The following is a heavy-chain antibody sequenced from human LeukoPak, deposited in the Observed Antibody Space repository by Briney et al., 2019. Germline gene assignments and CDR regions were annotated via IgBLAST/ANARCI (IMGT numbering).Heavy chain of an antibody. CDR2: IRYDGSNK. Sequence: GGSLRLSCAASGFTFSSYGMHWVRQAPGKGLEWGAFIRYDGSNKYYADSVKGRFTISRNNSKNTLYLQMNSLRAEDTAVYYCAKDFCSTSCYFSFYYMDVWGKGPTVTVSS. V-gene: IGHV3-30*02. CDR3: AKDFCSTSCYFSFYYMDV. J-gene: IGHJ6*03. D-gene: IGHD2-2*01. CDR1: GFTFSSYG.